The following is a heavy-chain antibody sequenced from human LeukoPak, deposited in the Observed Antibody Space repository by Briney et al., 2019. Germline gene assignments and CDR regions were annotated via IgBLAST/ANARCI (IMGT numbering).Heavy chain of an antibody. V-gene: IGHV4-59*01. CDR3: ARETGSGQIWVFDY. Sequence: SETLSLTCTVSGGSISNYYWSWIRQPPGKGLEWIGYIYYSGSTNYNPSLKSRVTISVDTSKNQFSLKLSSVTAADTAVYYCARETGSGQIWVFDYWGQGTLVTVSS. J-gene: IGHJ4*02. CDR2: IYYSGST. CDR1: GGSISNYY. D-gene: IGHD6-19*01.